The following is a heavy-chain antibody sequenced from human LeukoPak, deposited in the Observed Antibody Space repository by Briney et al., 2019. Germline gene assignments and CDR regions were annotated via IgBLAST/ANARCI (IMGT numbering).Heavy chain of an antibody. J-gene: IGHJ6*02. CDR1: GYTFTGYY. V-gene: IGHV1-2*02. D-gene: IGHD6-6*01. Sequence: GASVKVSCKASGYTFTGYYIHWVRQAPGQGLEWMGWINPNSGGTNYAQKFQGRVTMTRDTSISTAYMELSRLRSDDTAVYYCARVSSSSIFYGMDVWGQGTTVTVSS. CDR2: INPNSGGT. CDR3: ARVSSSSIFYGMDV.